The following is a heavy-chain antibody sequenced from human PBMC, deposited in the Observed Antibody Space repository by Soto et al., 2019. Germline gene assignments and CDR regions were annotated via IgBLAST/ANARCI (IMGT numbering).Heavy chain of an antibody. V-gene: IGHV3-48*02. CDR3: ARESSSYNWFDP. Sequence: EVQLVESGGGLVQPGGSLRLSCAASGFTFSSYSMNWVRQAPGKGLEWVSYISSSSSTIYYADSVKGRFTISRDKAKNSLYLQMNSLREEDTAVYYCARESSSYNWFDPWGQGTLVTVSS. CDR1: GFTFSSYS. D-gene: IGHD6-13*01. CDR2: ISSSSSTI. J-gene: IGHJ5*02.